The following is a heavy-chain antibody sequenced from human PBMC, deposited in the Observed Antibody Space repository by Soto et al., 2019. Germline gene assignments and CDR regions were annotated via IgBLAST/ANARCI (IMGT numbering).Heavy chain of an antibody. D-gene: IGHD3-16*02. Sequence: QVQLQESGPGLVKPSQTLSLTCTVSGGSISSGDYYWSWIRQPPGKGLEWIGYIYYSGSTYYNPSLKSRVTISVDTSKNQFSLKLSSVTAADTAVYYCDCYVWGSYRSNDEGGFDYWGQRTLVTVSS. CDR3: DCYVWGSYRSNDEGGFDY. CDR1: GGSISSGDYY. V-gene: IGHV4-30-4*01. CDR2: IYYSGST. J-gene: IGHJ4*02.